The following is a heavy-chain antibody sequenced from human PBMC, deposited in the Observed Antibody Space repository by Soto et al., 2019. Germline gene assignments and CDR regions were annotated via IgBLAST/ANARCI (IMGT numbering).Heavy chain of an antibody. CDR2: IKSKTDGGTT. V-gene: IGHV3-15*01. Sequence: GGTPRLSCTASGFTFSNAWMTWVRQAPGKGLEWAGRIKSKTDGGTTDYAAPVKGRFTISRDDSKNTMYLQMNSLKTEDTAVYYCTIPRGPMIRPWGQGT. J-gene: IGHJ5*02. CDR1: GFTFSNAW. CDR3: TIPRGPMIRP. D-gene: IGHD3-22*01.